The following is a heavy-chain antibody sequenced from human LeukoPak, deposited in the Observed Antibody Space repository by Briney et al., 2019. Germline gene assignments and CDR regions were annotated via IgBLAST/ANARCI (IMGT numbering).Heavy chain of an antibody. Sequence: GGSLTLSCAASGFTFSSYSMNWVRQAPGKGLEWVSSISSSSSYIYYADSVKGRFTISRDNAKNSLYLQMNSLRAEDTAVYYCARDLGGGYYMDVWGKGTTVTVSS. V-gene: IGHV3-21*01. J-gene: IGHJ6*03. CDR1: GFTFSSYS. CDR2: ISSSSSYI. D-gene: IGHD3-3*01. CDR3: ARDLGGGYYMDV.